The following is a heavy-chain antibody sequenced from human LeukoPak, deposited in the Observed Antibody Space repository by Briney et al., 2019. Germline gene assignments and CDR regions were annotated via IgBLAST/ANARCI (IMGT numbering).Heavy chain of an antibody. V-gene: IGHV3-48*03. CDR3: ARRDDSSGYYYFDY. Sequence: GGSLRLSCAASGFTFSSYEMNWVRQAPGKGLEWVSYISSSGSTIYYADSVKGRFTISRDNAKNSLYLQMNSLRAEDTAVYYCARRDDSSGYYYFDYWGQGTLVTVSS. D-gene: IGHD3-22*01. J-gene: IGHJ4*02. CDR2: ISSSGSTI. CDR1: GFTFSSYE.